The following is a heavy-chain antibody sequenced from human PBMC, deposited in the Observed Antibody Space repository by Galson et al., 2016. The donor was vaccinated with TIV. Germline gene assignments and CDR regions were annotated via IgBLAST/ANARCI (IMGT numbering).Heavy chain of an antibody. V-gene: IGHV4-39*01. J-gene: IGHJ5*02. D-gene: IGHD3-10*01. CDR2: IYYRGST. Sequence: QPPGKGLEWIGSIYYRGSTSYNPSLLSRVTISVDTSTNQFSLKLTSVTAADTAVYYCARHATPEGWFAYSWFDPWGQGTLVIVSS. CDR3: ARHATPEGWFAYSWFDP.